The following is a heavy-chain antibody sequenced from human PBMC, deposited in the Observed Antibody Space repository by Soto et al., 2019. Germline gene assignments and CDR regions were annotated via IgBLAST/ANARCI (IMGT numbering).Heavy chain of an antibody. CDR1: GFTFSSYA. J-gene: IGHJ4*02. V-gene: IGHV3-23*01. D-gene: IGHD3-22*01. Sequence: PGGSPRLSCAASGFTFSSYAMSWVRQAPGKGLEWVSAISGSGGSTYYADSVKGRFTISRDNSKNTLYLQMNSLRAEDTAVYYCARDYYDSSRQLFDYWGQGTLVTVSS. CDR2: ISGSGGST. CDR3: ARDYYDSSRQLFDY.